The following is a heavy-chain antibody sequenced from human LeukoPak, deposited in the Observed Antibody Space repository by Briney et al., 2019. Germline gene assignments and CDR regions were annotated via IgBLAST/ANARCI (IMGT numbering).Heavy chain of an antibody. CDR2: IYYSGST. CDR1: GGSISSSSYY. CDR3: ARDLCTMVRGVFDY. J-gene: IGHJ4*02. V-gene: IGHV4-39*02. Sequence: PSETLSLTCTVSGGSISSSSYYWGWIRQPPGKGLEWIGSIYYSGSTYYNPSLKSRVTISVDTSKNQFSLKLSSVTAADTAVYYCARDLCTMVRGVFDYWGQGTLVTVSS. D-gene: IGHD3-10*01.